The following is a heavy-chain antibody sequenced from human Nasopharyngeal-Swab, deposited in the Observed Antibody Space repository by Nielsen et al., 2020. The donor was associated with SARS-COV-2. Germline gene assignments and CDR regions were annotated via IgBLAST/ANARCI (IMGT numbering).Heavy chain of an antibody. D-gene: IGHD3-10*01. J-gene: IGHJ4*02. CDR3: ARGVRKYYGSEGLDY. Sequence: WIRQPPGKGLVWVSRITSDGSSTSYADSVKGRFTISRDNAKNTLYLQMNSLRAEDTAVYYCARGVRKYYGSEGLDYWGQGTLVTVSS. V-gene: IGHV3-74*01. CDR2: ITSDGSST.